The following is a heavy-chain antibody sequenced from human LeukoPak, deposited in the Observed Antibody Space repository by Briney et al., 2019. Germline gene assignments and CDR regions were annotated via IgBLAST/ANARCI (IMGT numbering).Heavy chain of an antibody. CDR1: GGSISSSNW. CDR2: IYHSGST. Sequence: SETLSLTCAVSGGSISSSNWWSWVRQPPGKGLEWIGEIYHSGSTNYNPSLKSRVTISVDKSKNQFSLKLSSVTAADTAVYYCARDARYGSGSYYDYWGQGTLVTVSS. D-gene: IGHD3-10*01. J-gene: IGHJ4*02. CDR3: ARDARYGSGSYYDY. V-gene: IGHV4-4*02.